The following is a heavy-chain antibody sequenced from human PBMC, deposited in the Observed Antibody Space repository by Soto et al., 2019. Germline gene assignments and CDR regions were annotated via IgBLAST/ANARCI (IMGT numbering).Heavy chain of an antibody. D-gene: IGHD2-15*01. J-gene: IGHJ4*02. V-gene: IGHV3-13*04. CDR1: GFTFSKFD. Sequence: LRLSCEASGFTFSKFDMHWVRQPTGKGLEWVSTIGISGDTYYAVSVKGRFTISRDNAKNSLSLQMNSLRAGDTALYFCARGQEVGAHFFDSWGQGTQVTVSS. CDR2: IGISGDT. CDR3: ARGQEVGAHFFDS.